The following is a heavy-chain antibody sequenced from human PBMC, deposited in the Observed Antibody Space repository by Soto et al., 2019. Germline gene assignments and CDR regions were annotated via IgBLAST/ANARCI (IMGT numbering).Heavy chain of an antibody. CDR1: GVSFSSYRAT. CDR3: ARGFYGARGYVLWYLDY. D-gene: IGHD2-21*01. V-gene: IGHV6-1*01. CDR2: TYYRSKWYH. J-gene: IGHJ4*02. Sequence: WQAVQHACGISGVSFSSYRATWNWIRQSPSRGLEWLGRTYYRSKWYHDYAVSVKSRITVNPDTSQNQFSLQLNSVTPEDTAAYHCARGFYGARGYVLWYLDYCRQGSL.